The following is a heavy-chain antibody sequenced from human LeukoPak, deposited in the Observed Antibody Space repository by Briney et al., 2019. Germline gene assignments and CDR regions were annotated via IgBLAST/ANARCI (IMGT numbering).Heavy chain of an antibody. CDR1: GFSLSNYG. CDR3: ARDHRPKFQFYYMYG. V-gene: IGHV3-33*01. J-gene: IGHJ6*03. Sequence: GGSLRLSCAASGFSLSNYGMHWVRQAPGKGLEWVAALLYDGNTKHYADSVKGRFTISRDISKNTFYLQMNSLTAEDTAVYYCARDHRPKFQFYYMYGCGKGTTVAVSS. D-gene: IGHD1-14*01. CDR2: LLYDGNTK.